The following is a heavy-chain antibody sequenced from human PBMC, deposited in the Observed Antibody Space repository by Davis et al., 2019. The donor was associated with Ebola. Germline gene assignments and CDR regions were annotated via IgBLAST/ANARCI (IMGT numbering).Heavy chain of an antibody. V-gene: IGHV3-13*01. CDR1: GFTFRSYD. D-gene: IGHD6-13*01. J-gene: IGHJ5*01. CDR2: IGAAGDT. CDR3: ARAGFGSTWFDC. Sequence: GESLKISCAASGFTFRSYDMHSLRQATGKGLEWVPAIGAAGDTYYPVSVKGRFTISRENAKNSLYLQMNSLRAEDTAVYYCARAGFGSTWFDCWGQGILVTVSS.